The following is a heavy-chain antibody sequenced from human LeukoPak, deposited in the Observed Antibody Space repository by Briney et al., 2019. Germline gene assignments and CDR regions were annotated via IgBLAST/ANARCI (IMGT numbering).Heavy chain of an antibody. Sequence: PGGSLRLSCAASGFTVHSNYMSWVRQAPGKGLQWVSVIDRSGVTHYADSVKGRFTISRDNSKNTLYLQMNSLRAEDTAVYYCAKDGEEQLVYYYYYMDVWGKGTTVTVSS. V-gene: IGHV3-53*01. CDR1: GFTVHSNY. CDR2: IDRSGVT. J-gene: IGHJ6*03. D-gene: IGHD6-6*01. CDR3: AKDGEEQLVYYYYYMDV.